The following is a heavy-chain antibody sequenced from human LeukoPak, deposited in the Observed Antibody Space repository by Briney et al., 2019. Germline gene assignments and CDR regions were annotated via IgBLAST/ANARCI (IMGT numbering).Heavy chain of an antibody. CDR3: ARRNTAMVNRGFDY. CDR2: INHSGST. CDR1: GGSFSGYY. D-gene: IGHD5-18*01. Sequence: SETLSLTCAVYGGSFSGYYWSWIRQPPGKGLEWIGEINHSGSTNYNPSLKSRVTISVDTSKNQFSLKLSSVTAADTAVYYCARRNTAMVNRGFDYWGQGTLVTVSS. J-gene: IGHJ4*02. V-gene: IGHV4-34*01.